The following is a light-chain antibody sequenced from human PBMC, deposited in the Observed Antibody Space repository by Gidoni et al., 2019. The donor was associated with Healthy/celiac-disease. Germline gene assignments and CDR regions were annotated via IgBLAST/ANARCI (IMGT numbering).Light chain of an antibody. CDR1: QGISSY. CDR3: QQYYSYPGT. J-gene: IGKJ1*01. V-gene: IGKV1-8*01. Sequence: MTQSPSSFSASTGDRVTITCRASQGISSYLAWYQQKPGKAPKLLIYAASTLQSGVPSRFSGSGSGTDFTLTISCLQSEDFATYYCQQYYSYPGTFXQXTKVEIK. CDR2: AAS.